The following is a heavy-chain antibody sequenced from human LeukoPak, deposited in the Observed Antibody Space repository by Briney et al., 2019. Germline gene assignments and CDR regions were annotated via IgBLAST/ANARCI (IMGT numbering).Heavy chain of an antibody. CDR2: FYYTGST. CDR3: ARANYYDSSGYYYNAFDI. CDR1: GASISRNTYY. D-gene: IGHD3-22*01. Sequence: SETLSLTCSVSGASISRNTYYWGWIRQSPGKGLEWIGNFYYTGSTYYNPSLKGRITISVDTSKNHFSLKLSSVTAADTAVYYCARANYYDSSGYYYNAFDIWGQGTMVTVSS. V-gene: IGHV4-39*02. J-gene: IGHJ3*02.